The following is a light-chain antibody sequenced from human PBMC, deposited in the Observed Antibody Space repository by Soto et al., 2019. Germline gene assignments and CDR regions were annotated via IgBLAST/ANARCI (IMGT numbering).Light chain of an antibody. CDR1: SSNIGAGYD. CDR3: QSYDTSRSGWVV. CDR2: DNS. J-gene: IGLJ2*01. Sequence: QSVLTQPASVSGAPGLRVTISCTGGSSNIGAGYDVHWYRQLPGTAPELLIYDNSNRPSGVPARFSGSKSGTSASLAITGLQADDEADYYSQSYDTSRSGWVVFGGGTKLTVL. V-gene: IGLV1-40*01.